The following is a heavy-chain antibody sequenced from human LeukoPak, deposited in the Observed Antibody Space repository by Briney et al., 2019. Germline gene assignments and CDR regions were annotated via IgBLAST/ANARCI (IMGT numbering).Heavy chain of an antibody. J-gene: IGHJ4*02. CDR1: GGSFSGYY. V-gene: IGHV4-34*01. Sequence: PSETLSLTCAVYGGSFSGYYWSWIRQPPGKGLEWIWEINHSGSTNYNPSLKSRVTISVDTSRNQFSLKLSSVTAADTAVYYCARGGIAVDYWGQGTLVTVSS. CDR2: INHSGST. D-gene: IGHD6-19*01. CDR3: ARGGIAVDY.